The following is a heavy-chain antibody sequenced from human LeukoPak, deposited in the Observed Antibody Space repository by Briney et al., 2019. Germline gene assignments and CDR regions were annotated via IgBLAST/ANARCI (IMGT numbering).Heavy chain of an antibody. D-gene: IGHD2-15*01. CDR1: GXSISSGDYI. CDR2: MHYGGSP. Sequence: PSETLSLTCTVSGXSISSGDYIWTWIRQPPGKGLEWIGRMHYGGSPSYNPSLQSRVTISADTSKNQFSLSLYSVTAADTAVYYCTRGLPSDKIDYWGQGTLVTVSS. J-gene: IGHJ4*02. V-gene: IGHV4-30-4*01. CDR3: TRGLPSDKIDY.